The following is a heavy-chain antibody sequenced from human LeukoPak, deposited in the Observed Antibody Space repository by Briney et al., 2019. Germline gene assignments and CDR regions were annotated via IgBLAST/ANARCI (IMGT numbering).Heavy chain of an antibody. V-gene: IGHV3-66*01. CDR3: ARATNWNYDC. D-gene: IGHD1-7*01. Sequence: QPGGSLRLSCAASGFTVSSNYMSWVRQAPGKGLEWVSVIYSGGSTYHADSVKGRFTISRDNSKNTLYLQMNSLRAEDTAVYYCARATNWNYDCWGQGTLVTVSS. CDR2: IYSGGST. CDR1: GFTVSSNY. J-gene: IGHJ4*02.